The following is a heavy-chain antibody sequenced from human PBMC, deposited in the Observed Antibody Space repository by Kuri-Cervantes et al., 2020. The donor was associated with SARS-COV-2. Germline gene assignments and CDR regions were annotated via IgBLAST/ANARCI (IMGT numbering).Heavy chain of an antibody. CDR2: VYYSTST. CDR3: ARDPNANHNNWFDP. CDR1: GGSVSSGDFY. D-gene: IGHD4/OR15-4a*01. J-gene: IGHJ5*02. Sequence: GSLRLSCSVSGGSVSSGDFYWTWVRQPPGKGLEWIGFVYYSTSTNYNPSLKSRLRIFVDTSKNQFSLRLTSVTAADTAVYYCARDPNANHNNWFDPWGQGTLVTVSS. V-gene: IGHV4-61*08.